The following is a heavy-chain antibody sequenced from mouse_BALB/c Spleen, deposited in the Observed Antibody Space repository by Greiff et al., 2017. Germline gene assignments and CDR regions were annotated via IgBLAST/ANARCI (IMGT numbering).Heavy chain of an antibody. CDR3: ARGGYYGSLYFDV. J-gene: IGHJ1*01. D-gene: IGHD1-1*01. V-gene: IGHV2-2*02. CDR2: IWSGGST. Sequence: VQLQQSGPGLVQPSQSLSITCTVSGFSLTSYGVHWVRQSPGKGLEWLGVIWSGGSTDYNAAFISRLSISKDNSKSQVFFKMNSLQANDTAIYYCARGGYYGSLYFDVWGAGTTVTVSS. CDR1: GFSLTSYG.